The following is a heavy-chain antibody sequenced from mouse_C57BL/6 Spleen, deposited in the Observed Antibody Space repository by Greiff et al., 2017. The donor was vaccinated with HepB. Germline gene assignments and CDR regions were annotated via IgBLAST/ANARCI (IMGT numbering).Heavy chain of an antibody. CDR2: ISYDGSN. V-gene: IGHV3-6*01. CDR1: GYSITSGYY. Sequence: DVKLQESGPGLVKPSQSLSLTCSVTGYSITSGYYWNWIRQFPGNKLEWMGYISYDGSNNYNPSLKNRISITRDTSKNQFFLKLNSVTTEDTATYYCARGFHYYGSYYYAMDYWGQGTSVTVSS. D-gene: IGHD1-1*01. J-gene: IGHJ4*01. CDR3: ARGFHYYGSYYYAMDY.